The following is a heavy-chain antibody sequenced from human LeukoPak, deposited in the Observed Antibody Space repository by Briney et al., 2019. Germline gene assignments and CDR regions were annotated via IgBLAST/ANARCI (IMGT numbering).Heavy chain of an antibody. V-gene: IGHV1-18*01. CDR2: ISAYNGDI. CDR3: ARESGSDAFDI. Sequence: ASVKVSCKASGYTFTKYGVSWVRQAPGQGLEWMGWISAYNGDIKYAQRGKGRVAMTTDTSTSTVYMELRSLRSDDTAVYYCARESGSDAFDIWGQGTMVTVSS. CDR1: GYTFTKYG. J-gene: IGHJ3*02.